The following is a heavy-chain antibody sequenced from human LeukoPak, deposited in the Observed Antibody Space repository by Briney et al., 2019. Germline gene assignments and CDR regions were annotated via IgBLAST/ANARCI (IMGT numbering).Heavy chain of an antibody. V-gene: IGHV1-18*01. CDR2: ISAYNGDI. CDR3: ARESGSDAFDI. Sequence: ASVKVSCKASGYTFTKYGVSWVRQAPGQGLEWMGWISAYNGDIKYAQRGKGRVAMTTDTSTSTVYMELRSLRSDDTAVYYCARESGSDAFDIWGQGTMVTVSS. CDR1: GYTFTKYG. J-gene: IGHJ3*02.